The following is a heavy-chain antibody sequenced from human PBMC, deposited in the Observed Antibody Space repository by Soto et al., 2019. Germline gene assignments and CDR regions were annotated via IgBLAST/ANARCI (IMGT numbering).Heavy chain of an antibody. Sequence: PSETLSLTCAVSGGSISSSNWWSWVRQPPGKGLEWIGEIYHSGSTNYNPSLKGRVTISVDKSKNQFSLKLSSVTAADTAVYYCARDRDILTGYDAFDIWGQGTMVTVSS. D-gene: IGHD3-9*01. V-gene: IGHV4-4*02. J-gene: IGHJ3*02. CDR1: GGSISSSNW. CDR3: ARDRDILTGYDAFDI. CDR2: IYHSGST.